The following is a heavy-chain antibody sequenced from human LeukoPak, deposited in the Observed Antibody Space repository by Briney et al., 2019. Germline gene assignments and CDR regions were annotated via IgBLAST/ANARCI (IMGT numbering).Heavy chain of an antibody. D-gene: IGHD3-10*01. J-gene: IGHJ5*01. CDR2: INQSGST. Sequence: SETLSLTCAVYGGSFSDYYWNWIRQPPGKGLEWIGEINQSGSTNYNPSLKSRVTLSVDTSNNQFSLKLSSVTAADTAVYYCARGQVGSWFGVVSFWFDFWGQGTLVTVSS. CDR1: GGSFSDYY. CDR3: ARGQVGSWFGVVSFWFDF. V-gene: IGHV4-34*01.